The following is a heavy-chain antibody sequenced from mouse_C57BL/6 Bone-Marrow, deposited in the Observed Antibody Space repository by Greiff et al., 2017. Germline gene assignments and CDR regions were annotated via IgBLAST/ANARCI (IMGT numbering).Heavy chain of an antibody. J-gene: IGHJ3*01. Sequence: EVQLQQSGTVLARPGASVKMSCKTSGYTFTSYWMHWVKQRPGQGLEWIGAIYPGNSDTSYNQKFKGKAKLTAVTSAGTAYMELSSLTNEDSAVYYCTRSFDGYYTWFAYWGQGTLVTVSA. D-gene: IGHD2-3*01. CDR1: GYTFTSYW. V-gene: IGHV1-5*01. CDR3: TRSFDGYYTWFAY. CDR2: IYPGNSDT.